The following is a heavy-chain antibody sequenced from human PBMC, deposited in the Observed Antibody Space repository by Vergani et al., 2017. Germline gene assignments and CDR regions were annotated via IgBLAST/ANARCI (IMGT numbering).Heavy chain of an antibody. V-gene: IGHV6-1*01. CDR3: ARAPYYYDNRYLLPYYYYGMDV. Sequence: QVQLQQSGPGLVKPSQTLSLTCAISGDSVSSNSAAWNWIRQSPSRGLEWLGRTYYRSKWYNDYAVSVKSRITINPDTSKNQFSLQLNSVTAADTAVYYCARAPYYYDNRYLLPYYYYGMDVWGQGTTVTVSS. CDR2: TYYRSKWYN. J-gene: IGHJ6*02. CDR1: GDSVSSNSAA. D-gene: IGHD3-22*01.